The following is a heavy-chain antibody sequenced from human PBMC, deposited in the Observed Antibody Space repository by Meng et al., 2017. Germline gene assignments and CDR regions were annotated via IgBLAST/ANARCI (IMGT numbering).Heavy chain of an antibody. D-gene: IGHD3-10*01. J-gene: IGHJ4*02. V-gene: IGHV4-61*02. Sequence: SETLSLTCTVSGGSISSGSYYWSWIRQPAGKGLEWIGRIYTSGSTNYYPSLKSRVTISVDTSKNQFSLKLSSVTAADTAVYYCARDTRYGSGSYVDYWGQGTLVTVS. CDR3: ARDTRYGSGSYVDY. CDR1: GGSISSGSYY. CDR2: IYTSGST.